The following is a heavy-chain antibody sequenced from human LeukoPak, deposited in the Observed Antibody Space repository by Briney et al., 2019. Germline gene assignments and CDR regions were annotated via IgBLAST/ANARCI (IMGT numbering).Heavy chain of an antibody. CDR2: IPYSGGT. CDR1: GGSISSYY. D-gene: IGHD5-18*01. J-gene: IGHJ4*02. Sequence: SETLSLTCTVSGGSISSYYWSWIRQPPGKGLEWIGYIPYSGGTNYNPSLRSRVTISLDTSKNQFSLKLSSVTAADTAVYYCARHGYNYGPYYFDYWGQGTLVTVSS. V-gene: IGHV4-59*08. CDR3: ARHGYNYGPYYFDY.